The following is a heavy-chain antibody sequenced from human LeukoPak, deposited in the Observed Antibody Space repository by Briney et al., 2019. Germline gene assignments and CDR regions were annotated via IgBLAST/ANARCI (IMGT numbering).Heavy chain of an antibody. D-gene: IGHD3-22*01. CDR2: IDPNSGDT. J-gene: IGHJ4*02. CDR1: GYSFTGYF. CDR3: ARSGSTGYSLDY. V-gene: IGHV1-2*02. Sequence: ASVKVSCKASGYSFTGYFIHWVRQAPGQGLEWMGCIDPNSGDTKYAQKFQGRVSMPRDTSTRTAYMELSRLRPDDTAVYFCARSGSTGYSLDYWGQGTLVTVSS.